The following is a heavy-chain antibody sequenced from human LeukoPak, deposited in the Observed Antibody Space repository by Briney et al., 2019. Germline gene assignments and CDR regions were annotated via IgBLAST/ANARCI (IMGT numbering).Heavy chain of an antibody. CDR1: GYTFTSYG. D-gene: IGHD1-26*01. Sequence: GASVKVSCKASGYTFTSYGISWVRPAPGQRLEWMGWISAYNGNANYAQKLQGRVTMTTDTSTSTAYMELRSLRSDDTAVYYCARVEGATIYFDYSGQGSLVPVSS. CDR2: ISAYNGNA. V-gene: IGHV1-18*01. CDR3: ARVEGATIYFDY. J-gene: IGHJ4*01.